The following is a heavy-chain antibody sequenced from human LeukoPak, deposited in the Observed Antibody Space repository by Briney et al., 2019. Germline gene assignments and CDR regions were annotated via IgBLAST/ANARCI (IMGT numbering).Heavy chain of an antibody. Sequence: GESLKISCKGSGYSFTSYWIIWVRQMPGKDLEWMARIDPTDSYTNYSPSFQGHVTISADTSSSTAYLQWSSLKASDTAMYYCARGPSGLDVWGQGTPVTVS. J-gene: IGHJ6*02. CDR2: IDPTDSYT. V-gene: IGHV5-10-1*01. CDR1: GYSFTSYW. CDR3: ARGPSGLDV.